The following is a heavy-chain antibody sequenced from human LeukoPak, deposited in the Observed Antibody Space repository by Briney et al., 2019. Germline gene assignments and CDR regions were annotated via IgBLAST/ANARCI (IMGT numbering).Heavy chain of an antibody. Sequence: PGGSLRLSCAASGFAFSSSNLNWFRQAPGKGLEWVSSITSDAYIYYADSLKGRFSISRDNAKNSVYLQMISLRAEDTAICYCARADYGDYGVDYWGQGTLVTVSS. D-gene: IGHD4-17*01. CDR2: ITSDAYI. J-gene: IGHJ4*02. CDR3: ARADYGDYGVDY. CDR1: GFAFSSSN. V-gene: IGHV3-21*01.